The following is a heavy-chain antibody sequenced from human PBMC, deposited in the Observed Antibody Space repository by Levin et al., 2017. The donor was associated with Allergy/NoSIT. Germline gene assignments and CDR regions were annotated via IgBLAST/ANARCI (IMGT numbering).Heavy chain of an antibody. CDR3: ARAVHRGFDY. Sequence: HGESLKISCAASGFTFSGHWMSWVRQAPGRGLEWLAHIKQDGGEIYYVDSVKGRFTISRDNAKNSLYLQMNSLRAEDTAIYYCARAVHRGFDYWGQGTLVFVSS. D-gene: IGHD1-14*01. V-gene: IGHV3-7*01. J-gene: IGHJ4*02. CDR1: GFTFSGHW. CDR2: IKQDGGEI.